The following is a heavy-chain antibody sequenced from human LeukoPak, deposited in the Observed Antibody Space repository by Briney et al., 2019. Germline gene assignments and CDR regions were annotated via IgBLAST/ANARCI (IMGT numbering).Heavy chain of an antibody. CDR3: AKDDSYGYGGIFSY. V-gene: IGHV3-23*01. D-gene: IGHD5-18*01. CDR2: ISGSGGST. J-gene: IGHJ4*02. Sequence: GGSLRLSCAASGFTFSSYWMSWVRQAPGKGLEWVSAISGSGGSTYYADSVKGRFTISRDNSKNTLYLQMNSLRAEDTAVYYCAKDDSYGYGGIFSYWGQGTLVTVSS. CDR1: GFTFSSYW.